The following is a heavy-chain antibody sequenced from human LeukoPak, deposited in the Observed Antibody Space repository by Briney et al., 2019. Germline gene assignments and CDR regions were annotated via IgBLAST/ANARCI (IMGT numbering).Heavy chain of an antibody. J-gene: IGHJ6*04. D-gene: IGHD2-15*01. CDR3: ARDASPSSDIVVVATGYYYTGMDV. CDR1: GASTSSASYF. CDR2: INHSGST. Sequence: PSETLSLTCTVSGASTSSASYFWGWIRQPPGKGLEWIGEINHSGSTNYNPSPNSRATIAVATSKNQLSLKLSSVTAADTAVYYCARDASPSSDIVVVATGYYYTGMDVWGKGTTVTVSS. V-gene: IGHV4-39*07.